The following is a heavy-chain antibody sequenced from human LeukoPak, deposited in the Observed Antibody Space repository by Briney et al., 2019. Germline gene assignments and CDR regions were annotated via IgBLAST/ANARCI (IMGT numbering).Heavy chain of an antibody. V-gene: IGHV3-7*01. CDR3: SNSLNY. D-gene: IGHD2-15*01. CDR1: GFTFSRSW. J-gene: IGHJ4*02. CDR2: IKVDGSET. Sequence: GGSLRLSCVDSGFTFSRSWMDWVRQAPGKGLERVANIKVDGSETYYVDSAKVRFTISRDNAKSSLYLQMDSLRVEDTAIYYCSNSLNYWGQGTLVTVAS.